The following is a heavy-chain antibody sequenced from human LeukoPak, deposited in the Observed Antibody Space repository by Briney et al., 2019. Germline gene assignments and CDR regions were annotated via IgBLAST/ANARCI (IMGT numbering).Heavy chain of an antibody. CDR2: IYHSGST. CDR3: ARRRERRRTDRFDYFDY. J-gene: IGHJ4*02. V-gene: IGHV4-4*02. D-gene: IGHD1-26*01. CDR1: GGSISSTNW. Sequence: SETLSLTCAVSGGSISSTNWWSWVRQPPGKGLEWIGEIYHSGSTNCNPSLKSRVTISVDKSKNQFSLKLSSVTAADTAVYYCARRRERRRTDRFDYFDYWGQGALVAVSS.